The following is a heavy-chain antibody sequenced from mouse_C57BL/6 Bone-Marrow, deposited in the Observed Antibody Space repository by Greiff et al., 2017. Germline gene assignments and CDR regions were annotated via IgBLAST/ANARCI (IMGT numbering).Heavy chain of an antibody. J-gene: IGHJ2*01. CDR2: FYPGSGSI. D-gene: IGHD2-1*01. Sequence: QVQLQQSGAELVKPGASVKLSCKASGYTFTEYTIHWVKQRSGQGLEWIGWFYPGSGSIKYNEKFKDKATLTADKSSSTVYMELSRLTSEASAVYFCARHEEEVYGNYGFFFDYWGQGTTLTVSS. CDR1: GYTFTEYT. CDR3: ARHEEEVYGNYGFFFDY. V-gene: IGHV1-62-2*01.